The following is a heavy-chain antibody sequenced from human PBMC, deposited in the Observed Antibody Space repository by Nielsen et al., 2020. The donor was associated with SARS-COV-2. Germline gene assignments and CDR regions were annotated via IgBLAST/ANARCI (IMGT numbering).Heavy chain of an antibody. J-gene: IGHJ3*02. Sequence: VRQAPGKGLEWVPSISSSSSYIYYADSVKGRFTISRDNAKNSLYLQMNSLRAEDTAVYYCASHVLRYFDWLPSDSSGDAFDIWGQGTMVTVSS. D-gene: IGHD3-9*01. CDR3: ASHVLRYFDWLPSDSSGDAFDI. CDR2: ISSSSSYI. V-gene: IGHV3-21*01.